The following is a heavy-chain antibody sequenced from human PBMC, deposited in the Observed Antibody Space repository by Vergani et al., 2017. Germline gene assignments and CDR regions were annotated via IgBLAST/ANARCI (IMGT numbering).Heavy chain of an antibody. CDR3: AASQLAFDY. D-gene: IGHD6-6*01. V-gene: IGHV4-39*01. J-gene: IGHJ4*02. CDR1: GVSIGSNSYY. CDR2: IYYTGTT. Sequence: QLQLQESGPGLVKPSETLSLTCTVSGVSIGSNSYYWGWIRQPPGKGLEWIGTIYYTGTTYYNEAHKSRLTISVDTSKNQFSLNLTSVTAADTAVYYCAASQLAFDYWGQGNLVTVSS.